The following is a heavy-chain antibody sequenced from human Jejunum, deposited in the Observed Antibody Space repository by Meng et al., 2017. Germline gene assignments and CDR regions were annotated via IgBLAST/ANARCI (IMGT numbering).Heavy chain of an antibody. Sequence: PDPGPALVKPWGTHAPPSAFPLDPLSSSYLWSWVRQSPGKGLGWIGEIYHSGTTNYNPSLKSRVTLSVDKSKNQFSLNLSSVTAADTAVDFCARDFEALNGVWGQGTLVTVSS. D-gene: IGHD2-8*01. J-gene: IGHJ1*01. CDR1: LDPLSSSYL. CDR3: ARDFEALNGV. CDR2: IYHSGTT. V-gene: IGHV4-4*02.